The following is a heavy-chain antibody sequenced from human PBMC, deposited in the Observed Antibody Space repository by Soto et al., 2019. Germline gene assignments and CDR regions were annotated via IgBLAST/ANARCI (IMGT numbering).Heavy chain of an antibody. D-gene: IGHD3-16*01. Sequence: EVQLVESGGGLVQPGGSLRLSCAASGFTFSTYWMNWVRQAPGKGLQWVAHIKEDGSEEYYVDSVKGRFTISRDNAKNSLYLDMNSLRGEDTAVYYCARDWGAPGRGSALGYYYHFGMDVWGQGTTVTVPS. J-gene: IGHJ6*02. CDR2: IKEDGSEE. V-gene: IGHV3-7*05. CDR1: GFTFSTYW. CDR3: ARDWGAPGRGSALGYYYHFGMDV.